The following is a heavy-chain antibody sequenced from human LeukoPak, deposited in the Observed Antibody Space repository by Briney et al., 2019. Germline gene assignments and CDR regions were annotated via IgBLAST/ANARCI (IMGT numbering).Heavy chain of an antibody. CDR1: GGSISSGDYY. Sequence: SETLSLTCTVSGGSISSGDYYWSWIRQPPGKGLEWIGYTYYSGSTYYNPSLKSRVTISVDTSKNRFSLKLTSVTAADTAVYYCARPYYYDSRIDPWGQGTLVTVSS. CDR3: ARPYYYDSRIDP. V-gene: IGHV4-30-4*01. J-gene: IGHJ5*02. CDR2: TYYSGST. D-gene: IGHD3-22*01.